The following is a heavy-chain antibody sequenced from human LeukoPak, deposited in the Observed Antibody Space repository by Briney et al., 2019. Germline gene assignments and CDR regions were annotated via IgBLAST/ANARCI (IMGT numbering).Heavy chain of an antibody. CDR1: GGSISSYY. Sequence: SETLSLTCTVSGGSISSYYWSWIRQPPGKGLEWIGYTFYTGSTNYNPSLKSRVTISVLTSKNRFSLKLSSVTAADTAVYYCATLTGGDDAFDIWGQGTMVTVSS. CDR2: TFYTGST. CDR3: ATLTGGDDAFDI. J-gene: IGHJ3*02. V-gene: IGHV4-59*01. D-gene: IGHD4-23*01.